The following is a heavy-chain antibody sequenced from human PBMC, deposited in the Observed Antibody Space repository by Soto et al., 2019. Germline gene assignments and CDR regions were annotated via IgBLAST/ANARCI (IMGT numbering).Heavy chain of an antibody. V-gene: IGHV1-46*01. J-gene: IGHJ4*02. D-gene: IGHD1-26*01. CDR2: INPSGGNT. CDR1: GYTFTSYY. CDR3: ARRKERSGPYYLAL. Sequence: ASVKVSCEASGYTFTSYYMHWLRQAHGQGLEWMGIINPSGGNTGYAQKFQGRINMTRNTSISTAYLELSSLRSDDSAVYFCARRKERSGPYYLALWGQGTQVPVSS.